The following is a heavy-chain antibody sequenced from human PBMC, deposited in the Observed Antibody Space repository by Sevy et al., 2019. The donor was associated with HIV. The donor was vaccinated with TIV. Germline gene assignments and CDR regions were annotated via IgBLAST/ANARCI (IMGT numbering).Heavy chain of an antibody. D-gene: IGHD3-22*01. V-gene: IGHV4-4*07. Sequence: SETLSLTCTVSGGSISSYYRSWIRQPAGKGLEWIGRIYTSGSTNYNPSLKSRVTMSVDTSKNQFSLKLCSVTAADTAVYYCAISPDWNYYDSSGYLNWFDPWGQGTLVTVSS. J-gene: IGHJ5*02. CDR1: GGSISSYY. CDR3: AISPDWNYYDSSGYLNWFDP. CDR2: IYTSGST.